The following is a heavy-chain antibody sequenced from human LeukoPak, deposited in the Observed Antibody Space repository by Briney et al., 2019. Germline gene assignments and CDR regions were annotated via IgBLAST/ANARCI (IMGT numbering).Heavy chain of an antibody. CDR1: GGSISSSIYY. CDR2: MYYSGST. CDR3: ARGRRIAVAGRPRRRWFDP. V-gene: IGHV4-39*01. D-gene: IGHD6-19*01. Sequence: SETLSLTCTVSGGSISSSIYYWGWIRQPPGKGLEWIGSMYYSGSTYYNPSLKIRVTISVDTSKNQFSLKLRSVTAADTAVYYCARGRRIAVAGRPRRRWFDPWGQGTLVTVSS. J-gene: IGHJ5*02.